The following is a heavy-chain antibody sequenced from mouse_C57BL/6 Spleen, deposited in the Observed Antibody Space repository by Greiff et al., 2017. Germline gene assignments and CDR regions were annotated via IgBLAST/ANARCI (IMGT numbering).Heavy chain of an antibody. J-gene: IGHJ2*01. CDR2: IRLKSDNYAT. CDR3: TGPSYYFDY. CDR1: GFTFSNYW. Sequence: EVKLVESGGGLVQPGGSMKLSCVASGFTFSNYWMNWVRQSPEKGLEWVAQIRLKSDNYATHYAESVKGRFTISRDDSKSSVYLQMNNLRAEDTGIYYCTGPSYYFDYWGQGTTLTGSS. V-gene: IGHV6-3*01.